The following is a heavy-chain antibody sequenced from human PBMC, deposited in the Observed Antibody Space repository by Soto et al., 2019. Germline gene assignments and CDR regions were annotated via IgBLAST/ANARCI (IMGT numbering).Heavy chain of an antibody. Sequence: GGSLRLSCAASGFTFSSYSMNWVRQAPGKELEWVSSISSSSSYIYYADSVKGRFTISRDNAKNSLYLQMNSLRAEDTAVYYCARSPFLFDQELGLDYWGQGTLVTVSS. CDR2: ISSSSSYI. D-gene: IGHD6-13*01. V-gene: IGHV3-21*01. CDR3: ARSPFLFDQELGLDY. J-gene: IGHJ4*02. CDR1: GFTFSSYS.